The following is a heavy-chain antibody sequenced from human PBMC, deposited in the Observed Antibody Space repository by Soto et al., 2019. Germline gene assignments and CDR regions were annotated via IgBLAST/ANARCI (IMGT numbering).Heavy chain of an antibody. J-gene: IGHJ5*02. CDR3: ARDSLGHCSGGSCYSSNVFDL. D-gene: IGHD2-15*01. V-gene: IGHV3-30-3*01. CDR2: ISFDGSSK. Sequence: QVQLVESGGGVVQPGRSLRLSCAASGFTFSTFGFHWVRQAPGKGLEWVAGISFDGSSKSYADSVKGQFTISRDKSKNTLYMQMNSLRAEDTAVYYCARDSLGHCSGGSCYSSNVFDLWGQGTLVTVSS. CDR1: GFTFSTFG.